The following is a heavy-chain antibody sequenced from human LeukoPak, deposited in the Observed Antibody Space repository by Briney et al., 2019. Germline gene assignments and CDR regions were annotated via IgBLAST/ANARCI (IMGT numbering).Heavy chain of an antibody. CDR3: ARDDAGYSYVPRGWFGP. CDR2: INSDGSST. V-gene: IGHV3-74*01. D-gene: IGHD5-18*01. J-gene: IGHJ5*02. CDR1: GFTFSSYW. Sequence: PGGSLRLSCAASGFTFSSYWMHWVRQAPGKGLVWVSRINSDGSSTSYADSVKGRFTISRDNAKNTLYLQMNSLRAEDTAVYYCARDDAGYSYVPRGWFGPWGQGTLVTVSS.